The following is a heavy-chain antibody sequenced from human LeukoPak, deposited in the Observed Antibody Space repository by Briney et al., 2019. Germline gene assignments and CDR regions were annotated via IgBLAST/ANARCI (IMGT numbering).Heavy chain of an antibody. CDR1: GGSFSGYY. CDR2: IYFSGSA. J-gene: IGHJ4*02. CDR3: ARAHDILTGYYFFDY. Sequence: SETLSLTCAVYGGSFSGYYWSWIRQLPGKGLEWIGYIYFSGSAYYNPSLKSRVTISVDTSRNQFSLKLSSVTAADTAVYYCARAHDILTGYYFFDYWGQGTLVTVSS. D-gene: IGHD3-9*01. V-gene: IGHV4-31*11.